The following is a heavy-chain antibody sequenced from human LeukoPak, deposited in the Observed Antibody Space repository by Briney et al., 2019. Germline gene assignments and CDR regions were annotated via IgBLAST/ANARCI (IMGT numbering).Heavy chain of an antibody. V-gene: IGHV4-39*01. J-gene: IGHJ4*02. D-gene: IGHD3-22*01. CDR2: IYSSGST. Sequence: SETLSLTCTVSGGSISSYYWGWIRQPPGKGLEWIGGIYSSGSTYYNPSLKSRVTISVDTSKNQFSLKLSSVTAADTAVYYCARIVVADFDYWGQGTLITVSS. CDR1: GGSISSYY. CDR3: ARIVVADFDY.